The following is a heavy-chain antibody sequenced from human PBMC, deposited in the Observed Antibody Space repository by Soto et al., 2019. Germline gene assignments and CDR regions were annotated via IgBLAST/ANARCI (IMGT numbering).Heavy chain of an antibody. CDR1: GYTFTRYG. CDR3: ARLSGYDPHYFDY. V-gene: IGHV1-18*01. D-gene: IGHD5-12*01. J-gene: IGHJ4*02. CDR2: ISAYNGNT. Sequence: ASVKVSCKDSGYTFTRYGIGCVRKTPGQGLEWMGWISAYNGNTNYAQKLQGRVTMTTDTSTSTAYMELRSLRSDDTAVYYCARLSGYDPHYFDYWGQGTLVTVSS.